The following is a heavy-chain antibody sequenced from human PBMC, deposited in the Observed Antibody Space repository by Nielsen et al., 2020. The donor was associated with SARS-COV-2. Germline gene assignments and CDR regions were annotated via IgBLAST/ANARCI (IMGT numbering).Heavy chain of an antibody. J-gene: IGHJ4*02. CDR3: ARPRADFWSGYEYYFDY. V-gene: IGHV3-23*01. CDR1: GFTFSKYS. D-gene: IGHD3-3*01. Sequence: GGSLRLSCAASGFTFSKYSMNWVRQAPGKGLEWVSAISGSGGSTYYADSVKGRFTISRDNSKNTLYLQMNSLRAEDTAVYYCARPRADFWSGYEYYFDYWGQGTLVTVSS. CDR2: ISGSGGST.